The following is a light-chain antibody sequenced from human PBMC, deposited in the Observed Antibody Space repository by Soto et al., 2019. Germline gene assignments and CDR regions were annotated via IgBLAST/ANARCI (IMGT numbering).Light chain of an antibody. J-gene: IGLJ3*02. V-gene: IGLV2-8*01. Sequence: SALTQPPAASGSPGQSVTISCTGTSSDVGGYKYVSWYQQHPGKAPKLLIYEVSQRPSGVPDRVSGSKSGNTASLTVSGLQAEDEADYYCSSHAGNNMGVFGGGTKLTVL. CDR1: SSDVGGYKY. CDR2: EVS. CDR3: SSHAGNNMGV.